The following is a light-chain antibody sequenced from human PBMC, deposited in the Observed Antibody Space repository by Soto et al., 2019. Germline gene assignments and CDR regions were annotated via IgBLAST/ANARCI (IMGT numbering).Light chain of an antibody. CDR1: ESVSNN. CDR3: QQYSIWRT. CDR2: GAS. V-gene: IGKV3-15*01. J-gene: IGKJ1*01. Sequence: EMVMTQSPATLSLSPGERATLSCRASESVSNNLAWYQQKAGQPPRLLIYGASTRATGIPARLSGSGSGTEFTLTISSLQSEYFAVYYCQQYSIWRTFGQGTKVDIK.